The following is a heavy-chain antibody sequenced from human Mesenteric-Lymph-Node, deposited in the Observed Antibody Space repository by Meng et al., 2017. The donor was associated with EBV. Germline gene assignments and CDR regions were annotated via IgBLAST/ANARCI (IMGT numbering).Heavy chain of an antibody. CDR1: GVSISSGDYY. CDR3: ARGSWSDPVGLDL. V-gene: IGHV4-30-4*01. J-gene: IGHJ2*01. D-gene: IGHD2-15*01. CDR2: IYYSGSP. Sequence: QGQREESGPGLVKPSQTLSLTCTVSGVSISSGDYYWSWVRQPPGKGLEWIGYIYYSGSPYSDPSLKSRLTISVDTSKNQFSLKLNSVTAADTAVYYCARGSWSDPVGLDLWGRGTLVTVSS.